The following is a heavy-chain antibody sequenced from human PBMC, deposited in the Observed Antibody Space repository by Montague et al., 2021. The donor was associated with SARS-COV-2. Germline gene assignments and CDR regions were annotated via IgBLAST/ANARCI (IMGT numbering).Heavy chain of an antibody. V-gene: IGHV3-23*01. Sequence: SLRLSCAASGFTFSSYAMSWVRQAPGKGLEWVSAISGSGGSTYYADSVKGRFTISRDNSKNTLYLRMNSLRTEDTAVYYCARARGALKIGSYLDEYWGQGALVTVSS. CDR2: ISGSGGST. CDR1: GFTFSSYA. D-gene: IGHD1-26*01. CDR3: ARARGALKIGSYLDEY. J-gene: IGHJ4*02.